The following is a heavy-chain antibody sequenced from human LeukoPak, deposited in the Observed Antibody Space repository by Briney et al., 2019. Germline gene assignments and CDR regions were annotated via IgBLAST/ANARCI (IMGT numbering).Heavy chain of an antibody. V-gene: IGHV3-21*04. CDR1: GFTFSSYS. D-gene: IGHD6-19*01. CDR3: AAERISSGSSIDY. CDR2: ISSSSSYI. Sequence: GGSLRLSCAASGFTFSSYSMNWVRQAPGKGLEWVSSISSSSSYIYYADSVKGRFTISRDNAKNSLYLQMNSLRAEDTAVYYCAAERISSGSSIDYWGQGTLVTVSS. J-gene: IGHJ4*02.